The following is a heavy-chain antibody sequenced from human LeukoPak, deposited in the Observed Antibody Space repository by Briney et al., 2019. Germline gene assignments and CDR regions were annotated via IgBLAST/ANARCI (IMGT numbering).Heavy chain of an antibody. CDR1: GYTFTGYH. Sequence: GASVKVSCKASGYTFTGYHISWVRQATGQGLEWMEWMNPNSGNTGYAQKFQGRVTMTRNTSIRTAYMELTSLRSDDTAVYYCARGWRIAAGAYYFDFWGQGALVTVSS. CDR3: ARGWRIAAGAYYFDF. D-gene: IGHD6-25*01. V-gene: IGHV1-8*01. CDR2: MNPNSGNT. J-gene: IGHJ4*02.